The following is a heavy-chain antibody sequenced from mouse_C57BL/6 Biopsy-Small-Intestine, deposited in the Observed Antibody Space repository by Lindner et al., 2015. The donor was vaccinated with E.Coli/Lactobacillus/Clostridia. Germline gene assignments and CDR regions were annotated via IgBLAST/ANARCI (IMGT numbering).Heavy chain of an antibody. V-gene: IGHV1-72*04. J-gene: IGHJ1*01. Sequence: SVKVSCKASGYTFTGYYIHWVRQAPGQGLEWMGRISSNSGGTNYAQKFQGRVTMTRDTSITTAYMELSSLRSDDTAVYYCARALAGPLDTTMRRGMDVWGQGTTVTVSS. D-gene: IGHD2-4*01. CDR1: GYTFTGYY. CDR3: ARALAGPLDTTMRRGMDV. CDR2: ISSNSGGT.